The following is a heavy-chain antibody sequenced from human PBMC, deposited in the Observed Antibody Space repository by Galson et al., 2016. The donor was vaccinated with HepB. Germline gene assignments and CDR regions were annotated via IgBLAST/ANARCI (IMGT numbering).Heavy chain of an antibody. CDR2: RLYGGST. D-gene: IGHD6-19*01. CDR3: ARQGYNSGWHRNYFDY. J-gene: IGHJ4*02. Sequence: SETLSLTCTVSGDSISSGSHYWGWIRQAPGKGLEWIACRLYGGSTFYNPSLRSRVTISIDTSKNQLSLKVDSVTAADTAVYYCARQGYNSGWHRNYFDYWGQGSQVTVSS. CDR1: GDSISSGSHY. V-gene: IGHV4-39*01.